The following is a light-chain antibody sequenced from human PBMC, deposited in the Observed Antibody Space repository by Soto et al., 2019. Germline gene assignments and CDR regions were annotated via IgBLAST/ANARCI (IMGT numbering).Light chain of an antibody. V-gene: IGKV1-5*01. CDR2: DAS. Sequence: DVRMTQSPSTLSASVGDRVTITCRASQSISSWLAWYQQKPGKAPKLLIYDASSLESGVPSRFSGSGSGTEFTLTISSLQPDDFATYYCQQYNSYWTFGQGTNVDVK. CDR3: QQYNSYWT. J-gene: IGKJ1*01. CDR1: QSISSW.